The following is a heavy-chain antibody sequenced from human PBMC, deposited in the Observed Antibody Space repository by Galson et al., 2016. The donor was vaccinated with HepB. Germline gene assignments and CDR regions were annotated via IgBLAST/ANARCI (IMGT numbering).Heavy chain of an antibody. J-gene: IGHJ6*02. Sequence: LSLTCTVSGGSISSSSYYWGGIRQPPGKGLEWIGSIHSSGSTYYNPSPQSRGTISVDTSKNQFPLKMSSVPAGDPAVYYCANRFRYTYGPPYGMDVWGQGTTVTVSS. D-gene: IGHD5-18*01. CDR1: GGSISSSSYY. CDR3: ANRFRYTYGPPYGMDV. CDR2: IHSSGST. V-gene: IGHV4-39*01.